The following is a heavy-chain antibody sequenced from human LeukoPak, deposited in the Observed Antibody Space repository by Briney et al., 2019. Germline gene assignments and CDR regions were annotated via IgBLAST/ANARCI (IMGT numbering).Heavy chain of an antibody. V-gene: IGHV3-72*01. Sequence: GGSLRLSCAASGFTFSDHYMDWVRQAPGKGLEWVGSSRNKANSYSTEYAASVKGRFTISRDDSNNSLYLQMNSLRAEDTAVYYCAKTRYCYDSSGYYGYWGQGTLVTVSS. J-gene: IGHJ4*02. D-gene: IGHD3-22*01. CDR1: GFTFSDHY. CDR3: AKTRYCYDSSGYYGY. CDR2: SRNKANSYST.